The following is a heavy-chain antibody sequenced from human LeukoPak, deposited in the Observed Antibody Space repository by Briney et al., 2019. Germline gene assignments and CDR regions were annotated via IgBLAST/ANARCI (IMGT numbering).Heavy chain of an antibody. CDR1: GGSISSYY. CDR2: IYYSGST. D-gene: IGHD3-10*01. CDR3: ARGRGLWFGESYTPLDY. J-gene: IGHJ4*02. V-gene: IGHV4-59*12. Sequence: SETLSLTCTVSGGSISSYYWSWIRQPPGKGLEWIGYIYYSGSTNYNPSLKSRVTISVDTSKNQFSLKLSSVTAADTAVYYCARGRGLWFGESYTPLDYWGQGTLVTVSS.